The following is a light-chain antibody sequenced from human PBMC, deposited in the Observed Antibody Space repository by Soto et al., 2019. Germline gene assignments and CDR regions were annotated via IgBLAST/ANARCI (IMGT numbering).Light chain of an antibody. CDR3: SSYAGSNKGV. CDR2: EVS. Sequence: QSALTQPRSASGSPGQTVTISSTGTSSDVGGYNYVSWYQQHPGKAPKLMIYEVSKRPSGVPDRFSGSKSGNTASLTVSGLQAEDEADYYCSSYAGSNKGVFGGGTKLTVL. CDR1: SSDVGGYNY. J-gene: IGLJ3*02. V-gene: IGLV2-8*01.